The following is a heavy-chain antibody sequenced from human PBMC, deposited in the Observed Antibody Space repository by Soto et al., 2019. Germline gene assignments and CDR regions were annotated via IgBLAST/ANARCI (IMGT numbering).Heavy chain of an antibody. CDR2: MNPNSGNT. CDR1: GYTFTSYD. D-gene: IGHD2-8*01. V-gene: IGHV1-8*01. J-gene: IGHJ5*02. CDR3: ARSRPGYCTNGVCYTRNWFDP. Sequence: ASVKVSCKDSGYTFTSYDINWVRQATGQGLEWMGWMNPNSGNTGYAQKFQGRVTMTRNTSISTAYMELSSLRSEDTAVYYCARSRPGYCTNGVCYTRNWFDPWGQGTLVTVS.